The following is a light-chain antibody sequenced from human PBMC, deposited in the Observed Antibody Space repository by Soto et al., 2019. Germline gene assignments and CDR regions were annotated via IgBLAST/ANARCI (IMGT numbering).Light chain of an antibody. J-gene: IGKJ5*01. CDR2: GAS. CDR1: QSLGRW. Sequence: DIQMTQSPSSVSASVGDRVTLTCRASQSLGRWLAWYQQKPGKAPELLIYGASNLQSGVPSRFSGSGSGTEFTLTINSLQPEDSATYYCQQGNSFPFTFGQGTRLEIK. CDR3: QQGNSFPFT. V-gene: IGKV1-12*01.